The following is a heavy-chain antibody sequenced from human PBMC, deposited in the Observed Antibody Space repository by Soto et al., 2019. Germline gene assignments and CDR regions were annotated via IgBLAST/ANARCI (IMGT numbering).Heavy chain of an antibody. D-gene: IGHD6-13*01. V-gene: IGHV2-5*02. CDR3: AHSTSSRIAAAGFDY. CDR2: IYWDDDK. J-gene: IGHJ4*02. CDR1: GFSLSTSGVG. Sequence: QITLKESGPTLVKPTQTLTLTCTFSGFSLSTSGVGVGWIRQPPGKALEWLALIYWDDDKRYSQSLKSRLTITKDTSKNQGVLTMTNMDPVDTATYYCAHSTSSRIAAAGFDYWGQGTLVTVSS.